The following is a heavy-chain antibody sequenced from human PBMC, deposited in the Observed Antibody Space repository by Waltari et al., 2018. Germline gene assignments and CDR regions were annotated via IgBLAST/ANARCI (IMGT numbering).Heavy chain of an antibody. V-gene: IGHV1-69*13. CDR3: ARAGIATSMGSDY. CDR1: GGPFSSDA. CDR2: SIPILGTS. J-gene: IGHJ4*02. D-gene: IGHD2-21*01. Sequence: QVQLVQSGAEVKKPGSSVKVSCKASGGPFSSDAISWVRQAPGQGLEWMGGSIPILGTSNYEQKFQGRVTITADESTSTAYMELSSLRSEDTAVYYCARAGIATSMGSDYWGQGTLVTVSS.